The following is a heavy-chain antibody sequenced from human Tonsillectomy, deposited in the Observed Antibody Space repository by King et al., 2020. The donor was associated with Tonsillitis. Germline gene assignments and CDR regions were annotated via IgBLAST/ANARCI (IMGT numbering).Heavy chain of an antibody. J-gene: IGHJ4*02. V-gene: IGHV3-66*01. CDR1: GFSFSGDY. CDR2: IHKGGRT. CDR3: ATNKNYAFNY. Sequence: VQLVESGGGLVQPGGSLRLSCAASGFSFSGDYMNWVRQVPGKGLEWVSMIHKGGRTEYADSVKGRFTISTDNSKNTVSLQMNSLRPEDTAVYYCATNKNYAFNYWGQGTLVTVSS. D-gene: IGHD3-16*01.